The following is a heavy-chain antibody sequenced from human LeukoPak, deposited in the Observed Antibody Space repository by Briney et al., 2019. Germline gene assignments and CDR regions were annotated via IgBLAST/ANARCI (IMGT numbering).Heavy chain of an antibody. Sequence: GGSLRLSCAASGFTFSSCAMNWVRQAPGKGLEWVSGISGSGGITHYADSVKGRFTISRDNAKNSLYLQMNSLRAEDTAVYYCARDSIAISSDFDYWGQGTLVTVSS. J-gene: IGHJ4*02. CDR3: ARDSIAISSDFDY. V-gene: IGHV3-23*01. CDR2: ISGSGGIT. CDR1: GFTFSSCA. D-gene: IGHD3-9*01.